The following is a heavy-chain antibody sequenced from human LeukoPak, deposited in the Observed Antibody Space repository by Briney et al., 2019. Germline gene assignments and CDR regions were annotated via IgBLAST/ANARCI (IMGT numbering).Heavy chain of an antibody. CDR2: IYYSGST. J-gene: IGHJ4*02. CDR1: GGSISSTSYY. Sequence: SETLSLTCTVSGGSISSTSYYWGWIRQPPGKGLEWIGNIYYSGSTYYNPSLNSRVTISVDTSKNQFSLKLSSVTAADTAVYYCASLWFGELSPLYYFDYWGQGTLVTVSS. D-gene: IGHD3-10*01. CDR3: ASLWFGELSPLYYFDY. V-gene: IGHV4-39*01.